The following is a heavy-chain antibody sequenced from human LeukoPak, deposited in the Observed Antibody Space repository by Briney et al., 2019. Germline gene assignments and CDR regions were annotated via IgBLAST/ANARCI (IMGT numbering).Heavy chain of an antibody. CDR3: ASDSSGYSLDY. V-gene: IGHV3-33*01. J-gene: IGHJ4*02. CDR2: IWYDGSNK. Sequence: GAPRPPFSTAWFPFNSLCIPWVRPASGKGPGWVAVIWYDGSNKYYADSVKGRFTISRDNSKNTLYLQMNSLRAEDTAVYYCASDSSGYSLDYWGQGTLVTVSS. CDR1: WFPFNSLC. D-gene: IGHD3-22*01.